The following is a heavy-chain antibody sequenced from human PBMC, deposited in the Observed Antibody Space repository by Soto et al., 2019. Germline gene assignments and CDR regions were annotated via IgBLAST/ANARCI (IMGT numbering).Heavy chain of an antibody. CDR2: ISSSSSYI. J-gene: IGHJ6*02. V-gene: IGHV3-21*01. D-gene: IGHD1-26*01. Sequence: EVQLVESGGGLVKPGGSLRLSCAASGFTFSSYSMNWVRQAPGKGLEWVSSISSSSSYIYYADSVKGRFTISRDNAKNSLYLQMNSLRAEDTAVYYCAREGEEWELFRYYYYGMDVWGQGTTVTVSS. CDR3: AREGEEWELFRYYYYGMDV. CDR1: GFTFSSYS.